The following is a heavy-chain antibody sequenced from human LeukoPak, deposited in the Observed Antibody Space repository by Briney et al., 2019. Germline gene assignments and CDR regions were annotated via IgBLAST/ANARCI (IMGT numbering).Heavy chain of an antibody. D-gene: IGHD1-26*01. J-gene: IGHJ4*02. CDR1: GYTSTSYA. CDR2: ISDSGDST. CDR3: AKDRWDPDY. Sequence: GGSLRLSSVAPGYTSTSYAMSRVRQAPGKGLEWVSAISDSGDSTYYGDSVKGRFTISRDNSKNTLYLERNSLRVEDTAVYCCAKDRWDPDYWGQGTLVTVSS. V-gene: IGHV3-23*01.